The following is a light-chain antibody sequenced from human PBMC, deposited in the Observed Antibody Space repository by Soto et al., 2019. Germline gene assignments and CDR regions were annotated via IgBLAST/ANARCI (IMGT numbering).Light chain of an antibody. CDR3: QQYGGSPQT. CDR1: QSVSSSY. CDR2: GAS. J-gene: IGKJ1*01. V-gene: IGKV3-20*01. Sequence: EIVLTQSPGTLSLSPGERATLPCRASQSVSSSYLAWYQQKPGKAPRLLIYGASSRATGIPDRFSGSGSGTDFTLTISRLDPEDFAVYYCQQYGGSPQTFGQGTRVEIK.